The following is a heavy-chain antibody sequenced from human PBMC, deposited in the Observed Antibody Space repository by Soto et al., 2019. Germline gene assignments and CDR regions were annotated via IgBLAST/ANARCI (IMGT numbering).Heavy chain of an antibody. V-gene: IGHV4-39*01. CDR2: FYYSGST. CDR3: VRQSDYNAMDV. J-gene: IGHJ6*02. CDR1: GGSISSSSYY. Sequence: QLQLQESGPGLVKPSETLSLTCTVSGGSISSSSYYWGWIRQPPGKGLEWIGTFYYSGSTYYNPSLKSRVTISVDTSKNPFSLKLNSVTATDTAVYYCVRQSDYNAMDVWGQGTTVTVSS.